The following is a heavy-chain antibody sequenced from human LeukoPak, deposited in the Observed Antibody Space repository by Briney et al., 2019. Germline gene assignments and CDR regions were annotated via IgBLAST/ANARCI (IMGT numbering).Heavy chain of an antibody. CDR2: IYYSGST. Sequence: SETLSLTCTVSGGSISSSSYYWGWIRQPPGKGLEWIGSIYYSGSTYYNPSLKSRVTISVDTSKNQFSLKLSSVTAADTAVYYCARDEGLWRELGYWGQGTLVTVSS. CDR3: ARDEGLWRELGY. D-gene: IGHD3-3*01. V-gene: IGHV4-39*07. J-gene: IGHJ4*02. CDR1: GGSISSSSYY.